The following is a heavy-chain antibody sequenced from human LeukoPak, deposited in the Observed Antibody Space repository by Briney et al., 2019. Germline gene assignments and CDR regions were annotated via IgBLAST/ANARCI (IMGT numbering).Heavy chain of an antibody. CDR3: AKTPNMYSSSLFDY. D-gene: IGHD6-13*01. CDR1: GFTFSSYA. Sequence: GGSLRLSCAASGFTFSSYAMSWVRQAPGKGLEWVSTISGSGGSTSYVDSVKGRLTISRANSKNTLYLQMNCLRAEDTAVYYCAKTPNMYSSSLFDYWGQGTLVTVSS. CDR2: ISGSGGST. V-gene: IGHV3-23*01. J-gene: IGHJ4*02.